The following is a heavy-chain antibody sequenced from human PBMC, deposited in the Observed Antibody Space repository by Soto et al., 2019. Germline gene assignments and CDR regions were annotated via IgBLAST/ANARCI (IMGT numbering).Heavy chain of an antibody. J-gene: IGHJ6*03. CDR3: ARAIPPPTGGFDYLPEVFYYYYYMDV. Sequence: QVQLVQSGAEVKKPGASVKVSCKASGYTFTSYDINWVRQATGQGLEWMGWMNPNSGNTGYAQKFQGRVTMTRNTSISTAYMELSSLRSEDTAVYYCARAIPPPTGGFDYLPEVFYYYYYMDVWGKGTTVTVSS. V-gene: IGHV1-8*01. D-gene: IGHD3-9*01. CDR1: GYTFTSYD. CDR2: MNPNSGNT.